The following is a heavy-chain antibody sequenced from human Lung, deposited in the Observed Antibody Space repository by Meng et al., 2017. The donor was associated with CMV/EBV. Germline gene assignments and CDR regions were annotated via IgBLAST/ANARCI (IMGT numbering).Heavy chain of an antibody. D-gene: IGHD1-26*01. CDR1: EYSFTNYW. CDR3: AREGRGGVVGANTLDY. V-gene: IGHV5-51*01. CDR2: IYPADSDT. J-gene: IGHJ4*02. Sequence: GEXXKISCKASEYSFTNYWIGWVRQMPGKGLEWMGIIYPADSDTKYSPSFQGQVTISADKSINTAYLQWSSLKASETPMYYCAREGRGGVVGANTLDYWGQGXLVTVSS.